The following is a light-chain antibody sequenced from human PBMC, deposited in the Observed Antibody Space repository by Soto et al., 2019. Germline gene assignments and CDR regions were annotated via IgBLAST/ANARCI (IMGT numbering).Light chain of an antibody. CDR3: SSYTSSSTLVSYV. V-gene: IGLV2-14*01. Sequence: QSALTHPASVSASPGQSITISCTGTSSDVGGYNYVYWYQQHPGKAPNLMIYDFSNRPSGVSNRFSCSKSGNTASLTISGLQAEDEADYYCSSYTSSSTLVSYVFGTGTKLTVL. CDR1: SSDVGGYNY. CDR2: DFS. J-gene: IGLJ1*01.